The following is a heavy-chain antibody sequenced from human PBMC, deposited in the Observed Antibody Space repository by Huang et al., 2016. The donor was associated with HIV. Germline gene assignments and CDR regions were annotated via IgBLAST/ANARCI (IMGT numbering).Heavy chain of an antibody. D-gene: IGHD6-13*01. J-gene: IGHJ6*02. V-gene: IGHV4-59*01. Sequence: QVQLQESGPGLVKPSETLSLTCTVSGGSISSYYWSWLRQPPGKGLEWIGYIPYSGSTKYNPSLNSRVTTSVDTSKNQFFLKRSSVTAADTAVYYCARGGPDSRDYYYYGMDVWGQGTTVTVSS. CDR3: ARGGPDSRDYYYYGMDV. CDR2: IPYSGST. CDR1: GGSISSYY.